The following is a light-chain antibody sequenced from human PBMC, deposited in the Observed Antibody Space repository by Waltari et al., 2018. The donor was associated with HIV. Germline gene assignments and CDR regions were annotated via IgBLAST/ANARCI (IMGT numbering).Light chain of an antibody. CDR2: AAS. J-gene: IGKJ4*01. V-gene: IGKV1-39*01. CDR3: QQTYSTHTT. Sequence: FQMTHSPSSLSASVGDRSLIACRASQNISSYLSWYQQKPGKGPNLLIYAASSLQSGAPSRFSGSGSGTNFTLTISSLQPEDFATYYCQQTYSTHTTFGGGSKVEIK. CDR1: QNISSY.